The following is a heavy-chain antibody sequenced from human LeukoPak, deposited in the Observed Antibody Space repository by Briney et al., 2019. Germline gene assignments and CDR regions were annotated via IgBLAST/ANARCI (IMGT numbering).Heavy chain of an antibody. CDR1: GNSFSISW. CDR2: INPGDSDT. CDR3: ARHRQGFDY. J-gene: IGHJ4*02. V-gene: IGHV5-51*01. Sequence: GDSLKISCKTSGNSFSISWLGWVRQMPGKGLEWMGIINPGDSDTRYSPSFQGQVTISADKSISTAYLQWTSLKASDTAMYYCARHRQGFDYWGQGTLVTVSS.